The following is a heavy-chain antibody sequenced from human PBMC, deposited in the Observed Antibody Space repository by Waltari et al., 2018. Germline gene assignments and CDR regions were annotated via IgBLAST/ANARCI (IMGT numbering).Heavy chain of an antibody. CDR3: ARQDYYGSATCNWFDP. CDR2: IYYSGST. Sequence: QLQLQESGPGLVKPSETLSLTCTVSGGSISSSSYYWGWIRQPPGKGLEWMGSIYYSGSTYYNPSLTSRVTISVDTSKNQFSLKLSSVTAADTAVYYCARQDYYGSATCNWFDPWGQGTLVTVSS. D-gene: IGHD3-10*01. V-gene: IGHV4-39*01. J-gene: IGHJ5*02. CDR1: GGSISSSSYY.